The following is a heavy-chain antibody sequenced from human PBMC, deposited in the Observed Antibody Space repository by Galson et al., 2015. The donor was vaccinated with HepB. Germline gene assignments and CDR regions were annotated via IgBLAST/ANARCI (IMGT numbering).Heavy chain of an antibody. CDR2: INPSGGST. CDR3: ARGGAYYDSSGYLPYFDY. V-gene: IGHV1-46*01. Sequence: SVKVSCKASGYTFTSYYMHWVRQAPGQGLEWMGIINPSGGSTSYAQKFQGRVTMTRDTSTSTVYMELSSLRSEDTAVYYCARGGAYYDSSGYLPYFDYWGQGTLVTVSS. J-gene: IGHJ4*02. CDR1: GYTFTSYY. D-gene: IGHD3-22*01.